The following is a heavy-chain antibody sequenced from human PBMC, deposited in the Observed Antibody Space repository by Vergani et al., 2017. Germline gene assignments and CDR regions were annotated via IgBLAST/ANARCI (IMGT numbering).Heavy chain of an antibody. CDR2: ISGQNFRT. CDR1: GFTFTAHG. J-gene: IGHJ4*02. V-gene: IGHV3-23*04. CDR3: AKDGRRGXYDSSGYYLYYFDY. Sequence: VQLVESGGGVVQPGKSLSLSCVASGFTFTAHGLNWVRQAPGKGLEWVSGISGQNFRTHYADSVKGRFTISRDDSKNTVYLQINSLRAEDTAVYYCAKDGRRGXYDSSGYYLYYFDYWGQGTLVTVSS. D-gene: IGHD3-22*01.